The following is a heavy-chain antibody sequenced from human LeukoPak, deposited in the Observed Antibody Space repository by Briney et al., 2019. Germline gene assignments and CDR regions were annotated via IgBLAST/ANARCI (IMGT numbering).Heavy chain of an antibody. CDR2: IRYDGSNK. Sequence: GGSLRLSCAASGFTFSSYGMHWVRQAPGKGLEWVAFIRYDGSNKYYADSVRGRFTISRDNSKNTLYLQMNSLRAEDTAVYYCAKDGSTTVTTRYFDLWGRGTLVTVSS. D-gene: IGHD4-17*01. J-gene: IGHJ2*01. CDR1: GFTFSSYG. CDR3: AKDGSTTVTTRYFDL. V-gene: IGHV3-30*02.